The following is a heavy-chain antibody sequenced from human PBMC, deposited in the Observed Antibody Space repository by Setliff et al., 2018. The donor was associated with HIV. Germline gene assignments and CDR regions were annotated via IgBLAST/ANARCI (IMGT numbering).Heavy chain of an antibody. CDR2: IYYSGTT. CDR1: GGSVSNYY. V-gene: IGHV4-59*02. Sequence: PSETLSLTCAVSGGSVSNYYWSWIRQPPGKGLEWIGYIYYSGTTNYNPSLKSRVTMSVDTSGNQLSLKVRSVTAADTAVYYCASGQQNFDYWGQGTLVTVSS. D-gene: IGHD6-13*01. CDR3: ASGQQNFDY. J-gene: IGHJ4*02.